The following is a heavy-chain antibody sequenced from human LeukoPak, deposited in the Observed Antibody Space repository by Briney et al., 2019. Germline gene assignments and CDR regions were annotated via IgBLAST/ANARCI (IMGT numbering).Heavy chain of an antibody. Sequence: HAGGSLRLSCAASGFIFDDYAMHWVRQAPGKGLEWVSGITWNSGSIGYADSVKGRFTISRDNAKNSLYLQMNSLRVEDTALFYCAKDVSDRYNSRGFDYWGQGTLVTVSS. CDR3: AKDVSDRYNSRGFDY. D-gene: IGHD6-19*01. CDR2: ITWNSGSI. V-gene: IGHV3-9*01. J-gene: IGHJ4*02. CDR1: GFIFDDYA.